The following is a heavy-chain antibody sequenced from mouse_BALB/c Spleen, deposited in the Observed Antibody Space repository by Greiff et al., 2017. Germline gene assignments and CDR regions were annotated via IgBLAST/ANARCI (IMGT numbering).Heavy chain of an antibody. J-gene: IGHJ1*01. CDR3: ARSGATVGYFDV. CDR2: IDPYNGGT. Sequence: EVKLVESGPELVKPGASVKVSCKASGYAFTSYNMYWVKQSHGKSLEWIGYIDPYNGGTSYNQKFKGKATLTVDKSSSTAYMHLNSLTSEDSAVYDCARSGATVGYFDVWGAGTTVTVSS. V-gene: IGHV1S135*01. CDR1: GYAFTSYN. D-gene: IGHD1-1*01.